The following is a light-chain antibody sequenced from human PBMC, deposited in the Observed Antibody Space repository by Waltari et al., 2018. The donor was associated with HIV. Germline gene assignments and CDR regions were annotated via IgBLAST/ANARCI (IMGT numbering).Light chain of an antibody. CDR1: VLATKY. J-gene: IGLJ2*01. Sequence: SYELTQPSSVSVSPGQPARLTCPGDVLATKYDRWSQQKPGQAPVLVIYKDSERPSGIPERFSGSSSGTTVTLTIGGAQVEDEADYYCYSAADNNLGVFGGGTKLTVL. CDR3: YSAADNNLGV. CDR2: KDS. V-gene: IGLV3-27*01.